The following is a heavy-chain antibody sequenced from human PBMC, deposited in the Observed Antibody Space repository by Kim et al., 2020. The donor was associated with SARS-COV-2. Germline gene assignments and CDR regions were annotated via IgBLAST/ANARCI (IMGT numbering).Heavy chain of an antibody. J-gene: IGHJ4*02. CDR3: ATHLRNYVEDY. CDR2: ITRGYGRT. Sequence: GGSLRLSCAASGFSFSRYAMNWVRQAPGKGLEWISAITRGYGRTFYADSVQGRFTISRDDSKNTLYLQMNSLRAEDTAVYYCATHLRNYVEDYWGQGTLVTVSS. CDR1: GFSFSRYA. V-gene: IGHV3-23*01. D-gene: IGHD1-7*01.